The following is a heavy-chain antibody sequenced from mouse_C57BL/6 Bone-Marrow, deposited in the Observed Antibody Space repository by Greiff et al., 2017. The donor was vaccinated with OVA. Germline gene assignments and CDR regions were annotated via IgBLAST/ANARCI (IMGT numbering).Heavy chain of an antibody. CDR1: GYSITSDY. CDR2: ISYSGST. CDR3: ARSTYYGNYYYAMDY. V-gene: IGHV3-8*01. Sequence: EVKLVESGPGLAKPSQTLSLTCSVTGYSITSDYWNWIRKFPGNKLEYMGYISYSGSTYYNPSLKRRISITRDTSKNQYYLQLNSVTTEDTSTYYCARSTYYGNYYYAMDYWGQGTSVTVAS. D-gene: IGHD2-10*01. J-gene: IGHJ4*01.